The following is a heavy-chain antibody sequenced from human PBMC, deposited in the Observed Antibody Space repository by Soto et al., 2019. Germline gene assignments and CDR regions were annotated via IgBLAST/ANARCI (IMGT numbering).Heavy chain of an antibody. CDR3: AIDRGYCSSTSCEVCNWFDP. Sequence: ASVKVSCKASGYTFTSYGISWVRQAPGQGLEWMGWISAYNGNTNYAQKLQGRVTMTTDTSTSTAYMELRSLRSDDTAVYYCAIDRGYCSSTSCEVCNWFDPWGQGTLVTVSS. J-gene: IGHJ5*02. D-gene: IGHD2-2*01. CDR1: GYTFTSYG. V-gene: IGHV1-18*01. CDR2: ISAYNGNT.